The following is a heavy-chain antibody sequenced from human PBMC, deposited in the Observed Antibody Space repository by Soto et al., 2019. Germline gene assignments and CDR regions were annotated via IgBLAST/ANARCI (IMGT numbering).Heavy chain of an antibody. J-gene: IGHJ4*02. CDR3: AKDYCSGGSCYSDY. CDR2: IYTSGST. V-gene: IGHV4-4*07. D-gene: IGHD2-15*01. CDR1: GGSISSYY. Sequence: SETLSLTCTVSGGSISSYYWSWIRQPAGKGLEWIGRIYTSGSTNYNPSLKSRVTMSVDTSKNTLYLQMNSLRAEDTAVYYCAKDYCSGGSCYSDYWGQGTLVTVSS.